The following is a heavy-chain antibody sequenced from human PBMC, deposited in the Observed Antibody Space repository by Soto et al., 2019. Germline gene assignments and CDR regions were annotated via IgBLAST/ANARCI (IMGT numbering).Heavy chain of an antibody. CDR3: AKRGIATEGHYFDY. D-gene: IGHD6-13*01. CDR1: GFTFSSYG. CDR2: ISYDGSNK. J-gene: IGHJ4*02. V-gene: IGHV3-30*18. Sequence: VQLGECGGGVVQPGGSLRLSCAASGFTFSSYGMHWVRQAPGKGLEWVTVISYDGSNKYYADSVKGRFTISRDNSKKTLYLQMNSLRAEDTAVYYCAKRGIATEGHYFDYWGQGTLVTVSS.